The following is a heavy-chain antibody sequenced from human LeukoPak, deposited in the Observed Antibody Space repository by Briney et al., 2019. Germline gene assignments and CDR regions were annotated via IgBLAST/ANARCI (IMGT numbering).Heavy chain of an antibody. CDR3: ASGSRGSSSVWFDP. J-gene: IGHJ5*02. CDR1: GFTFSSYW. V-gene: IGHV3-7*01. CDR2: IKQDGSEK. Sequence: GGSLRLSCAASGFTFSSYWMSWVRQAPGKGLEWVANIKQDGSEKYYVDSVKGRFTISRDNAKNSLYLQMNSLRAEDTAVYYCASGSRGSSSVWFDPWGQGTLVTVPS. D-gene: IGHD6-6*01.